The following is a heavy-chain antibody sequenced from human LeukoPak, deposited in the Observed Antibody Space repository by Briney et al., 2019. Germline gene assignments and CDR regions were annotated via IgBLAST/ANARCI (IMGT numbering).Heavy chain of an antibody. D-gene: IGHD6-25*01. Sequence: SETLSLTCSVSGYSISSGYYWGWIRQPPGKGLEWIGTIYHSGSTYYNSSLKSRVTISVDTSKNQFSLKLSSVTAADTAVYYCARDRATIAADAFDIWGQGTVVTVSS. CDR3: ARDRATIAADAFDI. CDR1: GYSISSGYY. V-gene: IGHV4-38-2*02. J-gene: IGHJ3*02. CDR2: IYHSGST.